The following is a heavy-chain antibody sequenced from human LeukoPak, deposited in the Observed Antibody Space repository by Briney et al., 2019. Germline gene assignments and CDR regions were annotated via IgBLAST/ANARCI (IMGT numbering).Heavy chain of an antibody. J-gene: IGHJ3*02. CDR2: IRYDGSNK. CDR1: GFTFSSYG. D-gene: IGHD1-26*01. V-gene: IGHV3-30*02. CDR3: AKDAWELLDAFDI. Sequence: GGSLRLSCAASGFTFSSYGMHCVRQAPGKGLEWVAFIRYDGSNKYYADSVKGRFTISRDNSKNTLYLQMNSLRAEDTAVYYCAKDAWELLDAFDIWGQGTMVTVSS.